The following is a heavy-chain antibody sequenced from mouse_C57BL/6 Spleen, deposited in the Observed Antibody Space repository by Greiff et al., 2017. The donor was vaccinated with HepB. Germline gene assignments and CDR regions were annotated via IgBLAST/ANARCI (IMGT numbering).Heavy chain of an antibody. Sequence: EVKVVESGGGLVQPGGSLSLSCAASGFTFTDYYMSWVRQPPGKALEWLGFIRNKANGYTTEYSASVKGRFTISRDNSQSILYLQMNALRAEDSATYYCARSSPYDYDGFAYWGQGTLVTVSA. CDR2: IRNKANGYTT. CDR3: ARSSPYDYDGFAY. J-gene: IGHJ3*01. D-gene: IGHD2-4*01. V-gene: IGHV7-3*01. CDR1: GFTFTDYY.